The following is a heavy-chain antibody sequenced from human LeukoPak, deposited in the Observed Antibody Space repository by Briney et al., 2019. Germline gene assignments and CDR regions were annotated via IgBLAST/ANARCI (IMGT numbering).Heavy chain of an antibody. V-gene: IGHV1-46*01. CDR1: GYTFTGYY. D-gene: IGHD3-22*01. CDR2: INPSGGST. J-gene: IGHJ3*02. Sequence: ASVKVSCKASGYTFTGYYMHWVRQAPGQGLEWMGIINPSGGSTSYAQKFQGRVTMTRDMSTSTVYMELSSLRSEDTAVYYCARDMSSGYYFKFDAFDIWGQGTMVTVSS. CDR3: ARDMSSGYYFKFDAFDI.